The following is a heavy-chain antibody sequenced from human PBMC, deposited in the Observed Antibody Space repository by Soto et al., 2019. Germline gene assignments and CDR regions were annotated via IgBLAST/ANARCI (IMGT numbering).Heavy chain of an antibody. CDR1: GDYIHVGGYY. CDR2: IYYTGKT. D-gene: IGHD2-2*01. Sequence: SETLSLTCSVSGDYIHVGGYYWTWIRQRPGKGLEWMGYIYYTGKTYYNPSLESRLTMSVDRSKNQFSLRLTSVTAADTAVYLCGRDLTSNANCIDPWGQGTLVTVSS. CDR3: GRDLTSNANCIDP. V-gene: IGHV4-30-4*01. J-gene: IGHJ5*02.